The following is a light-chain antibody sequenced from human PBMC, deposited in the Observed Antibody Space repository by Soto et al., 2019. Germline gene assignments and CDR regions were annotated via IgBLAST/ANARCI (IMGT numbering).Light chain of an antibody. CDR2: DVS. J-gene: IGKJ1*01. Sequence: EIVLTQSPGTLSLSPGERATLSCRSSQSVSSSYLAWYQHKPGQAPRLLIYDVSSRATGIPDRFSGSGSGTDFTLTNSILEPEGFAEYDCQQYGSSPTFGQGTKVEIK. CDR3: QQYGSSPT. CDR1: QSVSSSY. V-gene: IGKV3-20*01.